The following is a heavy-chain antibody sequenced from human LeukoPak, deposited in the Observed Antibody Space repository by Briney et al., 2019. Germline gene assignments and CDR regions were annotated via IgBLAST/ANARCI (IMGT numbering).Heavy chain of an antibody. CDR2: IYYSGST. D-gene: IGHD3-10*01. Sequence: SETLSLTCTVSSGSISSYYWSWIRQPPGKGLEWIGYIYYSGSTNYNPSLKSRVTISVDTSKNQFSLKLSSVTAADTAVYYCARSWDYYGSGSHFDYWGQGTLVTVSS. J-gene: IGHJ4*02. CDR3: ARSWDYYGSGSHFDY. CDR1: SGSISSYY. V-gene: IGHV4-59*01.